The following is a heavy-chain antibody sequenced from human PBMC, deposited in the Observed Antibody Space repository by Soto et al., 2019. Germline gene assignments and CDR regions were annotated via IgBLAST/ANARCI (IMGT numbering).Heavy chain of an antibody. CDR3: AREYAPGSPNYDY. V-gene: IGHV3-23*01. D-gene: IGHD3-10*01. CDR2: FTRSGST. CDR1: GFTFSNYA. J-gene: IGHJ4*02. Sequence: DVQLLESAGALVQPGVSLRLSCAASGFTFSNYAMSWVRQAPGKGLEWVSTFTRSGSTLYAESVRGRFTISRDNSKNTLFLQMNNVRAEDTAIYYCAREYAPGSPNYDYWGLGTLVTVSS.